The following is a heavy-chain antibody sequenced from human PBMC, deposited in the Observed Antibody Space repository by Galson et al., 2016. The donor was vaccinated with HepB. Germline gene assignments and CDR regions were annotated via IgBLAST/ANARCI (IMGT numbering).Heavy chain of an antibody. D-gene: IGHD6-19*01. CDR1: GGSISSGSYY. V-gene: IGHV4-31*11. CDR2: IYYSGST. CDR3: ARRHSSGGYIDY. Sequence: TLSLTCAVSGGSISSGSYYWSWIRQHPGKGLEWVGYIYYSGSTYYNPSLKSRVTISVDTSKNQFSLKLSSVTAADTAVYYCARRHSSGGYIDYWGQGTPVTVSS. J-gene: IGHJ4*02.